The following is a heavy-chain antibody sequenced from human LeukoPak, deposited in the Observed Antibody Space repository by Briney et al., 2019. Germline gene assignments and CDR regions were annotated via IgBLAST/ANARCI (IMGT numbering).Heavy chain of an antibody. J-gene: IGHJ3*02. V-gene: IGHV3-21*01. Sequence: GGSLRLSCAASGFTFSSYSMNWVRQAPGEGLEWVSSISSSSSYIYYADSVEGRFTISRDNAKNSLYLQMNSLRAEDTAVYYCARAVADAFDIWGQGTMVTVSS. CDR1: GFTFSSYS. CDR2: ISSSSSYI. CDR3: ARAVADAFDI. D-gene: IGHD4-23*01.